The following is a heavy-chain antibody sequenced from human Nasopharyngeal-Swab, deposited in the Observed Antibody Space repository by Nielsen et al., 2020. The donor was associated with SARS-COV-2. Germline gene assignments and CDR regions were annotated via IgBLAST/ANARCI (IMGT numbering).Heavy chain of an antibody. CDR3: ARIAGTTGVTCYGMDV. V-gene: IGHV4-34*01. CDR1: VASFSDYY. D-gene: IGHD1-1*01. J-gene: IGHJ6*02. Sequence: SQTLSLTCAVYVASFSDYYWSWIRQPPGKGLEWIGEINHSGSTNYNPSLKSRVTISVDTSKNQFSLKLSSVTAADTAVYYCARIAGTTGVTCYGMDVWGQGTTVTVSS. CDR2: INHSGST.